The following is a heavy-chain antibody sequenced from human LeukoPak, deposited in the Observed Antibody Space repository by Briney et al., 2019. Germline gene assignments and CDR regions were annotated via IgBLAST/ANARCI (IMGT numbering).Heavy chain of an antibody. V-gene: IGHV4-59*01. D-gene: IGHD5-18*01. CDR2: IYYSGST. CDR1: GGSISSYY. Sequence: SETLSLTCTVSGGSISSYYWSWIRQPPGKGLEWIGYIYYSGSTNYNPSLKSRVTISVDTSKNQFSLKLSSVTAADTAVYYCARDPRPGYSYGRTGDSWGQGTLVTVSS. CDR3: ARDPRPGYSYGRTGDS. J-gene: IGHJ4*02.